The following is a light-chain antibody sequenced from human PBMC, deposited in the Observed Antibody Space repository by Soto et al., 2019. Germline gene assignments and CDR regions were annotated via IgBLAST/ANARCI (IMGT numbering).Light chain of an antibody. CDR1: QSVSSRY. V-gene: IGKV3-20*01. J-gene: IGKJ2*01. Sequence: EIVLTQSQGTLSLSPGERATLSCRASQSVSSRYLAWYQQKVGQAPRLRIYGASSRATGIPDRFSGGGSGTDFTLTVSMLAPEDGVVHYCQHYGRSYTCGQGTKLDIK. CDR3: QHYGRSYT. CDR2: GAS.